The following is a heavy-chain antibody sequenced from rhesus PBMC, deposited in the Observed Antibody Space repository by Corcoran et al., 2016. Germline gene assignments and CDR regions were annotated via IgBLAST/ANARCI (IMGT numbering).Heavy chain of an antibody. V-gene: IGHV3S18*01. CDR2: ISYTGGSQ. CDR1: GFSFSDYY. D-gene: IGHD1-38*01. J-gene: IGHJ5-1*01. CDR3: ARDDPRGHLTDV. Sequence: EVQLVESGGGLAKPGGSLRLSCAASGFSFSDYYMYWVRQAPGKGLEWVSGISYTGGSQYYADSVKGRFTSSRENAKNTLYRQMDSLRAEDTAVYYCARDDPRGHLTDVWGPGVLVTVSS.